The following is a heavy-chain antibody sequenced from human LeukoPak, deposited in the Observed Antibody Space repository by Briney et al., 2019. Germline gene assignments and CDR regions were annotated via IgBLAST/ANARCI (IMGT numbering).Heavy chain of an antibody. CDR1: GGSISSYC. Sequence: PSETLSLTCTVSGGSISSYCWSWIRQPPGKGLEWIGYIYYSGSTNYNPSLKSRVTISVDTSKNQFSLKLSSVTAADTAVYYCASSYGDYNYYYGMDVWGQGTTVTVSS. CDR2: IYYSGST. J-gene: IGHJ6*02. V-gene: IGHV4-59*01. D-gene: IGHD4-17*01. CDR3: ASSYGDYNYYYGMDV.